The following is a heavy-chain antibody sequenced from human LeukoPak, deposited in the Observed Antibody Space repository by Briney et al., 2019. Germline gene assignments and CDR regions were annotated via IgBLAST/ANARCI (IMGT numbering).Heavy chain of an antibody. CDR3: ARGSRELYYFDY. CDR1: GGSISSYY. J-gene: IGHJ4*02. D-gene: IGHD1-7*01. V-gene: IGHV4-59*01. CDR2: IYYSGST. Sequence: PSETLSLTCTVSGGSISSYYWSWIRQPPGKGLEWIGYIYYSGSTKYNPSLKSRVAISVDASKTQFSLKLNSVTAAATAVYYCARGSRELYYFDYWGQGTLVTVSS.